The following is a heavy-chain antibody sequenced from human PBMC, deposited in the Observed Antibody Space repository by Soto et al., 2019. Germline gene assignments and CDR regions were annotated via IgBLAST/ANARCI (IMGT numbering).Heavy chain of an antibody. D-gene: IGHD1-7*01. V-gene: IGHV1-69*12. CDR3: ASHGITGTWVYYYGMDV. CDR2: IIPIFGTA. CDR1: GGTFSSYA. Sequence: QVQLVKSGAEVKKPGSSVKVSCKASGGTFSSYAISWVRQAPGQGLEWMGGIIPIFGTANYAQKFQGRVTITADESTSTAYIELSSLRSEDTAVYYCASHGITGTWVYYYGMDVWGQGTTVTVSS. J-gene: IGHJ6*02.